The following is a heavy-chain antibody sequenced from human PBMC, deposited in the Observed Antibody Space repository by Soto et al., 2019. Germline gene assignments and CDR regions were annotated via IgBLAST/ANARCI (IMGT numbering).Heavy chain of an antibody. J-gene: IGHJ4*02. CDR1: GYTFTSYG. CDR3: ARWDLEELEPQPHFDY. CDR2: ISAYNGNT. Sequence: QVQLVQSGAEVKKPGASVKVSCKASGYTFTSYGITWVRQAPGQGLEWMGWISAYNGNTNYAQKLQGRVTMTTDTSTSTAYMELRSVRYDDTAVYYCARWDLEELEPQPHFDYWGQGTLVTVSS. V-gene: IGHV1-18*04. D-gene: IGHD1-1*01.